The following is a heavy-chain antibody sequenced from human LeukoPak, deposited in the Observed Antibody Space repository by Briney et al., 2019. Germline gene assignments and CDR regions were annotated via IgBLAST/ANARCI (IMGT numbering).Heavy chain of an antibody. J-gene: IGHJ4*02. V-gene: IGHV3-33*01. D-gene: IGHD2-8*01. CDR2: VWDDGSSQ. CDR1: GFTFSSYG. CDR3: ARDTVNGPFVISLDY. Sequence: GGSLRLSCAASGFTFSSYGMHWVRQAPGKGLEWVAVVWDDGSSQNYADSVKGRFTISRDNSKNMLYLQMNSLRAEDTAVYYCARDTVNGPFVISLDYWGQGALVTVSS.